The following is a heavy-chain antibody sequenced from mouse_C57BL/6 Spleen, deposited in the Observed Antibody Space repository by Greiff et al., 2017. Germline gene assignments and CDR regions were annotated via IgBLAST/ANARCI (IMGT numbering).Heavy chain of an antibody. CDR2: ISSGGDYI. J-gene: IGHJ3*01. CDR1: GFTFSSYA. CDR3: TRDEGKGTWFAY. V-gene: IGHV5-9-1*02. Sequence: EVKVVESGEGLVKPGGSLKLSCAASGFTFSSYAMSWVRQTPEKRLEWVAYISSGGDYIYYADTVKGRFTISRDNARNTLYLQMSSLKSEDTAMYYCTRDEGKGTWFAYWGQGTLVTVSA.